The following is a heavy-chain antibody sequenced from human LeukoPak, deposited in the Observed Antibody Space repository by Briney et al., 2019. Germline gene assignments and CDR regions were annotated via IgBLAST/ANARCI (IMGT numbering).Heavy chain of an antibody. J-gene: IGHJ4*02. V-gene: IGHV4-4*07. CDR1: GGSISSYY. CDR2: IYTSGST. Sequence: PSETLSLTCTVSGGSISSYYWSWIRQPAGKGLEWIGRIYTSGSTNYNPSLKSRVTMSVDTSKSQFSLRLSSVTAADTAVYYCARDSRIPGDFDYWGQGTLVTVSS. CDR3: ARDSRIPGDFDY. D-gene: IGHD2-15*01.